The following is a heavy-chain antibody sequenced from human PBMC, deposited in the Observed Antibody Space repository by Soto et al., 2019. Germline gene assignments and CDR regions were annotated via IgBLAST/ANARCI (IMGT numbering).Heavy chain of an antibody. D-gene: IGHD1-26*01. V-gene: IGHV3-30-3*01. CDR1: GFTFSSYA. CDR2: ISYDGSNK. J-gene: IGHJ5*02. Sequence: PGGSLRLSCAASGFTFSSYAMHWVRQAPGKGLEWVAVISYDGSNKYYADSVKGRFTISRDNSKNTLYLQMNSLRAEDTAVYYCARGVVGALNWFDPWGQGTLVTVSS. CDR3: ARGVVGALNWFDP.